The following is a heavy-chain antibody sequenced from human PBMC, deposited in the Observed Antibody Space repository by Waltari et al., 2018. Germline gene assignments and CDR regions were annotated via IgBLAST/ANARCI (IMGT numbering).Heavy chain of an antibody. V-gene: IGHV4-38-2*01. Sequence: QVQLQESGPGLVKPSETLSLTCAVSGYSISSGYYWGWIRQPPGKGLEWIGSIYHSGRTYYNPSLKSRVTISVDTSKNQFSLKLSSVTAADTAVYYCARGIVGATPNYWGQGTLVTVSS. CDR3: ARGIVGATPNY. J-gene: IGHJ4*02. CDR2: IYHSGRT. CDR1: GYSISSGYY. D-gene: IGHD1-26*01.